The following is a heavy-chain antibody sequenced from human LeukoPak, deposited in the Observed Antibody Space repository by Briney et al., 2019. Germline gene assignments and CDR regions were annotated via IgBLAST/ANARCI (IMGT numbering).Heavy chain of an antibody. Sequence: KPSETLSLTCAVYGGSFSGYYWSWIRQPPGKGLEWIGEINHSGSTNYNPSLKSRVTISVDTSKNQFSLKLSSVTAADTAVYYCARGCKQWLVPGYYYYYMDVWGKGTRVTVSS. V-gene: IGHV4-34*01. CDR1: GGSFSGYY. CDR2: INHSGST. CDR3: ARGCKQWLVPGYYYYYMDV. J-gene: IGHJ6*03. D-gene: IGHD6-19*01.